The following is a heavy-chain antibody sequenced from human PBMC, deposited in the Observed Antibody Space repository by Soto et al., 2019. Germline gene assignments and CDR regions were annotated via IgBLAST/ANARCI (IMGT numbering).Heavy chain of an antibody. V-gene: IGHV3-33*01. D-gene: IGHD3-10*01. CDR1: GFTFSSYG. Sequence: QVQLVESGGGVVQPGRSLRLSCAASGFTFSSYGMHWVRQAPGKGLEWVAVIWYDGSNKYYADSVKGRFTISRDNSKNTLYLQMNSLRAEDTAVYYCARVTGYYYYYGMDVWGQGTTVTVSS. CDR3: ARVTGYYYYYGMDV. CDR2: IWYDGSNK. J-gene: IGHJ6*02.